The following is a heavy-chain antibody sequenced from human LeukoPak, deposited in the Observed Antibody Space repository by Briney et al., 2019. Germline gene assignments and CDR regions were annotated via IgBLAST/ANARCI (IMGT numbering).Heavy chain of an antibody. D-gene: IGHD3-9*01. V-gene: IGHV4-39*07. J-gene: IGHJ6*04. CDR3: ARTSGVFSNSYV. Sequence: SQTLSLTCTVSGGSISSGDYYWGWIRQPPGKGLEWIGSIYHSGSTYYNPSLKSRVTISVDTSKNQFSLKLSSVTAADTAVYYCARTSGVFSNSYVWGKGTTVTVSS. CDR2: IYHSGST. CDR1: GGSISSGDYY.